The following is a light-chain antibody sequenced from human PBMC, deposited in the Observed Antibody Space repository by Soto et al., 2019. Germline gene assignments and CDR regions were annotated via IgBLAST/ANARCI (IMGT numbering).Light chain of an antibody. Sequence: QSALTQPPSVSAAPGQKLTISCSGSSSNIGNNYVSWYRQLPGTAPKVLIYDNDKRPSGIPDRFSGSKSGTSATLGITGLQTGDEAHYYCGTWDSSLSAVVFGGGTKVTVL. V-gene: IGLV1-51*01. CDR2: DND. CDR3: GTWDSSLSAVV. J-gene: IGLJ2*01. CDR1: SSNIGNNY.